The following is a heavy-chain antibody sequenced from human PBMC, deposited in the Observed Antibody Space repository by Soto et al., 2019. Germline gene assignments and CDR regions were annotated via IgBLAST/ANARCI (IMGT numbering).Heavy chain of an antibody. Sequence: QVQLVESGGGVVQPGRSLRLSCAASGFTFSSYGIHWVRQAPGKGLEWVAVISYDGSNQWYADSVKGRFTISRDNSKNTLDLQINSLRAEDTGVYYCAKDGREQLVFPYFGMYVWGQGTTVTVSS. CDR3: AKDGREQLVFPYFGMYV. V-gene: IGHV3-30*18. J-gene: IGHJ6*02. CDR1: GFTFSSYG. D-gene: IGHD6-6*01. CDR2: ISYDGSNQ.